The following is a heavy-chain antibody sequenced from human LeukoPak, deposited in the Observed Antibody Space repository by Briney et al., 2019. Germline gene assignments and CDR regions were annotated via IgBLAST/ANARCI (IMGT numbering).Heavy chain of an antibody. CDR1: GGSISTYY. CDR3: ARAVGAPRRFDY. V-gene: IGHV4-59*08. CDR2: IYYSGST. J-gene: IGHJ4*02. Sequence: SETLSLTCIVSGGSISTYYWSWIRQPPGKGLEWIGYIYYSGSTNYNPSLKSRVTISVDTSKNQFSLKLSSVTAADTAVYYCARAVGAPRRFDYWGQGTLVTVSS. D-gene: IGHD1-26*01.